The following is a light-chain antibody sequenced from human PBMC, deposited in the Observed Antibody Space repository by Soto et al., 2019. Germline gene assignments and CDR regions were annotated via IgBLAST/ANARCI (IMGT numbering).Light chain of an antibody. CDR2: RNN. CDR1: SSNIGNNY. Sequence: QSVLTQPPSASVTPGQWFTISCSGSSSNIGNNYVFWYQQFPGMAPKLLIYRNNQRPSGVPDRFSGSKSGTSASLAIAGLRSEGESDYYCASWDDSLNGPVSGGGTKVTVL. J-gene: IGLJ3*02. V-gene: IGLV1-47*01. CDR3: ASWDDSLNGPV.